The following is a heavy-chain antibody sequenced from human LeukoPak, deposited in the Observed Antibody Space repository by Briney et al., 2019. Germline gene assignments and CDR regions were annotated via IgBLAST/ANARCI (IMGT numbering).Heavy chain of an antibody. D-gene: IGHD1-26*01. CDR2: FDPEDGET. CDR1: GYTLTELS. V-gene: IGHV1-24*01. J-gene: IGHJ4*02. Sequence: VASVKVSCKVSGYTLTELSMHWVRRAPGKGLEWMGGFDPEDGETIYAQKFQSRVTMTEDTSTDTAYMELSSLRSEDTAVYYCASFFSRGSYFDYWGQGTLVTVSS. CDR3: ASFFSRGSYFDY.